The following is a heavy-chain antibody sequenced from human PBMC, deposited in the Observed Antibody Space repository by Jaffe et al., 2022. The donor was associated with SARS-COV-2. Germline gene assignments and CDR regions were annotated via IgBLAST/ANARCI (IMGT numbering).Heavy chain of an antibody. D-gene: IGHD1-26*01. J-gene: IGHJ3*02. V-gene: IGHV3-33*01. CDR1: GFTFSSYG. Sequence: QVQLVESGGGVVQPGRSLRLSCAASGFTFSSYGMHWVRQAPGKGLEWVAVIWYDGSNKYYADSVKGRFTISRDNSKNTLYLQMNSLRAEDTAVYYCARDPTFGGLLTGGSDAFDIWGQGTMVTVSS. CDR3: ARDPTFGGLLTGGSDAFDI. CDR2: IWYDGSNK.